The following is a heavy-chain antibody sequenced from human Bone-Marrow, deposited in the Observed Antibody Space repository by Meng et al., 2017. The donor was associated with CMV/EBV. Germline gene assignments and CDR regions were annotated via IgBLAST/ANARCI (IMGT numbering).Heavy chain of an antibody. J-gene: IGHJ4*02. CDR1: GYTLTELS. V-gene: IGHV1-24*01. Sequence: ASVKVSCKVSGYTLTELSMHWVRQAPGKGLEWMGGFDPEDGETIYAQKFQGRVTMTEDTSTDTAFMELSSLRSEDTAVYYCATSPITMVRGVILNYWGQGTLVTVSS. D-gene: IGHD3-10*01. CDR2: FDPEDGET. CDR3: ATSPITMVRGVILNY.